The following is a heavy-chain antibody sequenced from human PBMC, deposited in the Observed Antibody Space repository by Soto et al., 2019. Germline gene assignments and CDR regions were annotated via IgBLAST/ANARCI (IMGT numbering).Heavy chain of an antibody. Sequence: QVQMVESGGGVVQPGRSLRLSCAASGFTISSFGMQWVRQAPGKGLECVAGLSHDGSNKFYADSVKDRFTISRDTSKNTLYLQMNRLRDEDTAVYYGASVADYWGQGTLVTVSS. CDR1: GFTISSFG. V-gene: IGHV3-30-3*01. CDR2: LSHDGSNK. J-gene: IGHJ4*02. CDR3: ASVADY. D-gene: IGHD2-21*01.